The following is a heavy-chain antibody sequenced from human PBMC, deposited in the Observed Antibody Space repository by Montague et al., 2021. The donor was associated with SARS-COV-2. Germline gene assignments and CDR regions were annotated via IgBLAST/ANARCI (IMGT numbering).Heavy chain of an antibody. CDR1: GGSISSGSYY. CDR2: VYASGIT. V-gene: IGHV4-61*02. J-gene: IGHJ5*01. CDR3: IRGLASVDS. Sequence: TLSLTCTVSGGSISSGSYYWSWIRQPAGKGLEWIGRVYASGITNYNPSLKSRVTLSLDTTKNQLSMRLSSVTAADTARYYCIRGLASVDSWGQGTLVTVSS.